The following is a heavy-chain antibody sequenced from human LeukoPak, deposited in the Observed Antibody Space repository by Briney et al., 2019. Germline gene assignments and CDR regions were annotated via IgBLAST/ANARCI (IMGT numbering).Heavy chain of an antibody. D-gene: IGHD3-3*01. Sequence: GGSLRLSCAASGFTFSGYWMTWVRQAPGKGLEWVANLRPDGSDKYYADSVKGRFNISRDNAKNSLYLQMNGLRADDTAIYYCARDAYDDASESWGQGTLVTVSS. CDR3: ARDAYDDASES. V-gene: IGHV3-7*01. CDR2: LRPDGSDK. CDR1: GFTFSGYW. J-gene: IGHJ5*02.